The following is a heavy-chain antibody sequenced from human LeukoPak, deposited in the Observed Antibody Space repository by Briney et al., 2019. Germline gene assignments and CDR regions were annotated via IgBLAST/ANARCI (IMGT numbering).Heavy chain of an antibody. V-gene: IGHV1-2*02. CDR2: INPNSGGT. J-gene: IGHJ4*02. CDR3: ARDHSSGWYGDY. Sequence: ASVKVSCKASGYTFTGYYMHWVRQAPGQGLEWRGWINPNSGGTNYAQKFQGRVTMTRDTSISTAYMELSRLRSDDTAVYYCARDHSSGWYGDYWGQGTLVTVSS. CDR1: GYTFTGYY. D-gene: IGHD6-19*01.